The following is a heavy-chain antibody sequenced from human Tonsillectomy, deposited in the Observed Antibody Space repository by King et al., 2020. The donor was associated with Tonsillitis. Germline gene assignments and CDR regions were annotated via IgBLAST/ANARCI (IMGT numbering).Heavy chain of an antibody. CDR2: INHSGST. CDR3: ARGGYTYAYRNDAFDI. Sequence: VQLQQWGAGLLKPSETLSLTCAVYGGSFSGYYWSWIRQSPGKGLEWIGEINHSGSTNYNPSLKSRVTISVDTSKKHFSLKQSSVTAADTAVYYCARGGYTYAYRNDAFDIWGQGTMVTVSS. V-gene: IGHV4-34*01. D-gene: IGHD3-16*01. J-gene: IGHJ3*02. CDR1: GGSFSGYY.